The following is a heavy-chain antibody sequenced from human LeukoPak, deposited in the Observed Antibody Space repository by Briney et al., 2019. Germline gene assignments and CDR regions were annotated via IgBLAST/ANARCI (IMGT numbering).Heavy chain of an antibody. D-gene: IGHD3-10*01. CDR3: ARTLLGDGAFDI. CDR2: IYYSGST. Sequence: SETLSLTCTVSGGSISSGGYYWSWIRQHPGKGLEWIGYIYYSGSTYYNPSLKSRVTISVDTSKNQFSLKLSSVTAADTAVYYWARTLLGDGAFDIWGQGTMVTVSS. CDR1: GGSISSGGYY. J-gene: IGHJ3*02. V-gene: IGHV4-31*03.